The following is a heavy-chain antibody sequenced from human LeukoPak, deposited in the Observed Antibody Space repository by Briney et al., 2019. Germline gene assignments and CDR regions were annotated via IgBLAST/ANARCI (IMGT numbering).Heavy chain of an antibody. Sequence: GRSLRLSCAASGFTFNSYGMHWVRQAPGKGLEWVAVIWYDGSNKYYADSVKGRFPISRDNSKNTLYLQMNSLRAEDTAVYYCARDRGSGTFQGGYFDYWGQGTLVTVSS. CDR3: ARDRGSGTFQGGYFDY. CDR1: GFTFNSYG. V-gene: IGHV3-33*01. J-gene: IGHJ4*02. CDR2: IWYDGSNK. D-gene: IGHD3-16*01.